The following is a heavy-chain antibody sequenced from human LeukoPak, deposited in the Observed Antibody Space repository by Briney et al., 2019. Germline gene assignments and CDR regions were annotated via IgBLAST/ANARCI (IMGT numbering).Heavy chain of an antibody. CDR3: ARDPNLLLLWFGELNYYMDV. J-gene: IGHJ6*03. CDR1: GFTVSSNY. V-gene: IGHV3-66*01. CDR2: IYSGGSA. Sequence: GGSLRLSCTASGFTVSSNYMSWVRQAPGKGLEWVSVIYSGGSAYYADSVKGRFTISRDNSKNTLYLQMNSLRAEDTAVYYCARDPNLLLLWFGELNYYMDVWGKGTTVTVSS. D-gene: IGHD3-10*01.